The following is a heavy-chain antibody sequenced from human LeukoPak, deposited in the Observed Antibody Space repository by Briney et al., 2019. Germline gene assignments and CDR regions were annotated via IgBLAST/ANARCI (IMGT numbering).Heavy chain of an antibody. CDR1: GFTFNNYG. CDR2: IRYNGNNQ. V-gene: IGHV3-30*02. D-gene: IGHD2-8*01. Sequence: PGGSLRLSCAASGFTFNNYGMHWVRQAPGKGLEWVAFIRYNGNNQYYADSVKGRFTISGDNSKNTLYLQMNSLRAEDTAVYYCAKSLIRLWFDYWGQGTLVTVSS. J-gene: IGHJ5*01. CDR3: AKSLIRLWFDY.